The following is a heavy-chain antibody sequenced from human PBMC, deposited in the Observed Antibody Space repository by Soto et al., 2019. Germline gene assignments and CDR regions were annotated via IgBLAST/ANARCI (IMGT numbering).Heavy chain of an antibody. CDR1: GFTFSSYG. V-gene: IGHV3-33*01. CDR3: ARGHSYASVLDY. J-gene: IGHJ4*02. CDR2: IWYDGSNK. Sequence: QVQLVESGGGVVQPGRSLRLSCVASGFTFSSYGMHWVRQAPGKGLEWVAVIWYDGSNKYYADSVKGRFTISRDNSKNTLYLQMNSLRAEDTAVYYCARGHSYASVLDYWGQGTLVTVSS. D-gene: IGHD5-18*01.